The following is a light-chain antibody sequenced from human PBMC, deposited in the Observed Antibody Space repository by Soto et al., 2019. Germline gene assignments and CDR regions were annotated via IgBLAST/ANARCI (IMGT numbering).Light chain of an antibody. CDR3: QPYDNWPLT. J-gene: IGKJ4*01. CDR1: QSVSSN. CDR2: GAS. V-gene: IGKV3-15*01. Sequence: ETVMTQSPATLSVSPGERATLSCRASQSVSSNLAWYQQKPGQAPRLLIYGASTRATGVPTRFSGSRSGAEFTLTINSLQSEDFAVYYCQPYDNWPLTFGGGTKV.